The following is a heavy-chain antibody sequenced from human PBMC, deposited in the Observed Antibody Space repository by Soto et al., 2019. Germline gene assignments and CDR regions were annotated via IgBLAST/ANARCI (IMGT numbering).Heavy chain of an antibody. D-gene: IGHD1-26*01. CDR1: GGSIRSYY. J-gene: IGHJ3*02. CDR2: VYNSGST. V-gene: IGHV4-59*01. Sequence: SETLSLTCTVFGGSIRSYYWSWVRRPPGKGLEWIGYVYNSGSTTYSPSFKSRVTISADTSRNQFSLKLTSVTAADTAVYYCARESGGSYGAFEIWGQGTMVTVSS. CDR3: ARESGGSYGAFEI.